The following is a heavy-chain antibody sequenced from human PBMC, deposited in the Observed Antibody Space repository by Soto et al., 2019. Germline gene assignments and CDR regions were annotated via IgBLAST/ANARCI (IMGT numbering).Heavy chain of an antibody. CDR1: GDTFSTYT. CDR2: IIHRSATS. Sequence: QVQLVQSGAEVKKPGSSVKVSCKASGDTFSTYTITWMRKDPGQGLEWMGGIIHRSATSNYAQKLQLRITITADESTNTAYMELSSLRSEDTAVYYCAREGLVLVPTTVNSDYYYYAMDVWGQGTTVTVSS. V-gene: IGHV1-69*12. CDR3: AREGLVLVPTTVNSDYYYYAMDV. J-gene: IGHJ6*02. D-gene: IGHD2-2*01.